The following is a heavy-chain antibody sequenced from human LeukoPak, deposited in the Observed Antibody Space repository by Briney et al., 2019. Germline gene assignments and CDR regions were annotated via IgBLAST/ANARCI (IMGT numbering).Heavy chain of an antibody. CDR1: GFTFSSYA. Sequence: GGFLRLSCAASGFTFSSYAMHWVRQAPGKGLEWVAVISYDGSNKYYADSVKGRFTISRDNSKNTLYLQMNSLRAEDTAVYYCVRGGYRGFDYEYWGQGTLVTVSS. D-gene: IGHD5-12*01. J-gene: IGHJ4*02. CDR3: VRGGYRGFDYEY. CDR2: ISYDGSNK. V-gene: IGHV3-30-3*01.